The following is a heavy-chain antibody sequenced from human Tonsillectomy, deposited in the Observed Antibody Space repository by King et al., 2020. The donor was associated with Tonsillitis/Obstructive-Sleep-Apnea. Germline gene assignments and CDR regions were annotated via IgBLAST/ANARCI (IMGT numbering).Heavy chain of an antibody. CDR3: AKDEYSGSYYFDY. V-gene: IGHV3-30*18. Sequence: VQLVESGGGVVQPGRSLRLSCAASGFTFSNYGMHWVRQAPGKGLEWVAVISYDGSNKYYADSVKGRFIISRDNSKNTLYLQMNSLRTEDTAVYYCAKDEYSGSYYFDYWGQGTLVTVSS. D-gene: IGHD1-26*01. J-gene: IGHJ4*02. CDR2: ISYDGSNK. CDR1: GFTFSNYG.